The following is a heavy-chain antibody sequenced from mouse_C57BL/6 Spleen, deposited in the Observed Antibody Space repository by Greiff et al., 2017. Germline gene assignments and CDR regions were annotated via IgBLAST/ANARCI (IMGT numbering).Heavy chain of an antibody. CDR3: ARRDAMDY. CDR2: INPSSGYT. J-gene: IGHJ4*01. V-gene: IGHV1-7*01. Sequence: QVQLQQSGAELVKPGASVKISCKASGYAFSSYWMNWVKQRPGQGLEWIGYINPSSGYTKYNQKFKDKATLTADKSSSTAYMQLSSLTYEDSAVYYCARRDAMDYWGQGTSVTVSS. CDR1: GYAFSSYW.